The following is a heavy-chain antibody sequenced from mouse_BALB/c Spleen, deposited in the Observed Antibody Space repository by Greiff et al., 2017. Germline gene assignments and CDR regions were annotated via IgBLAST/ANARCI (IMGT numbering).Heavy chain of an antibody. CDR3: ARNWVARYYAMDY. J-gene: IGHJ4*01. V-gene: IGHV2-2*02. CDR1: GFSLTSYG. CDR2: IWSGGST. Sequence: VQLVESGPGLVQPSQSLSITCTVSGFSLTSYGVHWVRQSPGKGLEWLGVIWSGGSTDYNAAFISRLSISKDNSKSQVFFKMNSLQANDTAIYYCARNWVARYYAMDYWGQGTSVTVSS. D-gene: IGHD1-1*02.